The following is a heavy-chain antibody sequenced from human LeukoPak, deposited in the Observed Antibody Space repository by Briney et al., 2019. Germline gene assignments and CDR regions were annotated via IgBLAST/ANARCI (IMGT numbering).Heavy chain of an antibody. J-gene: IGHJ4*02. V-gene: IGHV4-38-2*02. D-gene: IGHD3-3*01. Sequence: SETLSLTCTVSGYSISSGYYWGWIRQPPGKGLEWIGSIYHSGSTYYNPSLKSRATISVDTSKNQFSLKLSSVTAADTAVYYCARLGDFWSGRGVYWGQGTLVTVSS. CDR2: IYHSGST. CDR3: ARLGDFWSGRGVY. CDR1: GYSISSGYY.